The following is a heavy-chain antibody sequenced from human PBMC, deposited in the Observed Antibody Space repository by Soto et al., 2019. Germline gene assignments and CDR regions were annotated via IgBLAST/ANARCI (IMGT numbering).Heavy chain of an antibody. CDR2: ISGSGGST. Sequence: PGGSLRLSCAASGFTFSSYAMSWVRQAPGKGLEWVSAISGSGGSTYYADSVKGRFTISRDNSKNTLYLQMNSLRAEDTAVYYCAKDKFEEHYYDSSGYYYDYWGQGTLVTVSS. CDR1: GFTFSSYA. V-gene: IGHV3-23*01. J-gene: IGHJ4*02. CDR3: AKDKFEEHYYDSSGYYYDY. D-gene: IGHD3-22*01.